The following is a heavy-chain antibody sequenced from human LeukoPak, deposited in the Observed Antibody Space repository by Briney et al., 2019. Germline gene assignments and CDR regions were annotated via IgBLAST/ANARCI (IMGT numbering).Heavy chain of an antibody. V-gene: IGHV3-21*05. CDR2: ISPDSTEI. CDR3: ASGMRVGPNI. Sequence: GGSLRLSCAASEFTFSGYTMSWVRQAPGKGLEWVSYISPDSTEIYYADSVKGRFTISRDNAKNSLYLQMNSLRAEDTAVYYCASGMRVGPNIWGQGTLVTVSS. J-gene: IGHJ4*02. D-gene: IGHD1-26*01. CDR1: EFTFSGYT.